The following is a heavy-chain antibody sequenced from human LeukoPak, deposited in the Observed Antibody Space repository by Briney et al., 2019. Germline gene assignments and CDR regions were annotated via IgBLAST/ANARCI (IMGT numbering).Heavy chain of an antibody. J-gene: IGHJ6*03. CDR2: IRYDGRTS. Sequence: PGGSLRLSCATSGFSLSGYGIYWVRQAPGKGLEWVSFIRYDGRTSFYTDSVKGRFTISRDTSKNTVYLQMNSLRPEDAAVYYCAKDGNAGGSYWGTHYRHMDVWGDGTTVTVSS. CDR3: AKDGNAGGSYWGTHYRHMDV. CDR1: GFSLSGYG. D-gene: IGHD3-3*01. V-gene: IGHV3-30*02.